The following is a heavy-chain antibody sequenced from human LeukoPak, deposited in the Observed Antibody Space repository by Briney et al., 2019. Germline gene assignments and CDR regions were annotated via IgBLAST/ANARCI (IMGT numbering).Heavy chain of an antibody. J-gene: IGHJ6*02. D-gene: IGHD2-2*01. CDR2: INPNSGGT. Sequence: ASVKVSCKASGYTFTGYYMHWVRQAPGQGLEWMGWINPNSGGTNYAKKFQGRVTMTRDTSISTAYMELSRLRSDDTAVYYCARDSYCSSTSCYRESYYGMDVWGQGTTVTVSS. V-gene: IGHV1-2*02. CDR3: ARDSYCSSTSCYRESYYGMDV. CDR1: GYTFTGYY.